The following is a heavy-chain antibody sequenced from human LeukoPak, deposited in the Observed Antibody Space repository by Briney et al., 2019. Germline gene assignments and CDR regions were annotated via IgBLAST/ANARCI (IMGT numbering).Heavy chain of an antibody. CDR3: AKDGDTVSGTYYFDMDV. D-gene: IGHD1-26*01. CDR2: ISGSGDNT. Sequence: PGGSLRLSCAASGFTFSSYAMNWVRQAPGKGLEWISSISGSGDNTYYADSVKGRFTISRDNSRNTLYLQMNSLRAEDTALYYCAKDGDTVSGTYYFDMDVWGKGTTVTISS. CDR1: GFTFSSYA. V-gene: IGHV3-23*01. J-gene: IGHJ6*03.